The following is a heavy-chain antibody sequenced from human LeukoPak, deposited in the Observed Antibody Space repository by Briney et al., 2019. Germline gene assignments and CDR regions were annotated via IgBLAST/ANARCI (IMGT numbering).Heavy chain of an antibody. CDR3: ATVSCSSTSCYSNWFDP. CDR2: INHSGST. D-gene: IGHD2-2*01. V-gene: IGHV4-34*01. Sequence: PSETLSLTCAVYGGSFSGYYWSWIRQPPGKGLEWIGEINHSGSTNYNPSLKSRVTISVDTSKNQFSLKLSSVTAADTAVYYCATVSCSSTSCYSNWFDPWGQGTLVTVSS. CDR1: GGSFSGYY. J-gene: IGHJ5*02.